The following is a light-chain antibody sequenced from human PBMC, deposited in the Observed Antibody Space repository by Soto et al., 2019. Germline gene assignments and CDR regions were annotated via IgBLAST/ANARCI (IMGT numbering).Light chain of an antibody. Sequence: QSVLTQPPSVSAAPGQDVTISCSGSSSNIGITSVSWYQQLPEAAPKLLIHENYKRPSGITDRLSGSKSGTSATLDITGLQPGDEADYYCGTWDRSLSRDVFGSGTKLTVL. V-gene: IGLV1-51*02. CDR2: ENY. CDR1: SSNIGITS. J-gene: IGLJ1*01. CDR3: GTWDRSLSRDV.